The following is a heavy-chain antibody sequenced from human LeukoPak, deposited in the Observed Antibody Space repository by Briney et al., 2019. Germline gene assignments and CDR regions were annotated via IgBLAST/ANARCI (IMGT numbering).Heavy chain of an antibody. CDR3: TRGHWGLQS. Sequence: PSETLSLTRTVSGASVTDYYWSWIWQSPGKGLEWISYIHHSGNSDYNPSLRSRVTTSLDTSKNQFSLNLISVTAADTAVYYCTRGHWGLQSWSQGTLVTVSS. J-gene: IGHJ5*02. V-gene: IGHV4-59*02. CDR1: GASVTDYY. CDR2: IHHSGNS. D-gene: IGHD7-27*01.